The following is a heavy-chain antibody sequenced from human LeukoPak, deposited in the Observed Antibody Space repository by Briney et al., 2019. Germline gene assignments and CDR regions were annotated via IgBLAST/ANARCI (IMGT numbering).Heavy chain of an antibody. CDR3: ARDRSYYYDSSGSGPWVY. V-gene: IGHV4-34*01. Sequence: PSETLSLTCTVSGGSINTYYWSWIRQPPGKGLEWIGEINHSGSTNYNPSLKSRVTISVDTSKNQFSLKLSSVTAADTAVYYCARDRSYYYDSSGSGPWVYWGQGTLVTVSS. D-gene: IGHD3-22*01. J-gene: IGHJ4*02. CDR1: GGSINTYY. CDR2: INHSGST.